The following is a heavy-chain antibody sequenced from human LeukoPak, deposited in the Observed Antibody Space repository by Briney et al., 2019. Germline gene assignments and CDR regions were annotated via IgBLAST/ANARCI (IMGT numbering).Heavy chain of an antibody. D-gene: IGHD6-13*01. V-gene: IGHV1-2*06. CDR3: AVGYSSSWYDAFDI. J-gene: IGHJ3*02. CDR2: INPNSGDT. Sequence: ASVKVSCKASGYTFTGYYMHWVRQAPGQGLEWMGRINPNSGDTNYAQKFQGRVTMTRDTSISTAYMELSRLRSDDTAVYYCAVGYSSSWYDAFDIWGQGTMVTVSS. CDR1: GYTFTGYY.